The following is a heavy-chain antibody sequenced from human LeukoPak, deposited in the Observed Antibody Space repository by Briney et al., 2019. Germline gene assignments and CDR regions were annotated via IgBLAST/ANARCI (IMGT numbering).Heavy chain of an antibody. CDR2: INQYANER. J-gene: IGHJ4*02. CDR1: GLSFGNYW. D-gene: IGHD2-21*01. CDR3: AAGDSFDN. V-gene: IGHV3-7*01. Sequence: GGSLRLSCAVSGLSFGNYWMSWVRQAPGKGLEWVANINQYANERYYVDSVKGRYSISRDNAKNSLYLQVNSLRAEDTAVYYCAAGDSFDNWGQGALVTVSS.